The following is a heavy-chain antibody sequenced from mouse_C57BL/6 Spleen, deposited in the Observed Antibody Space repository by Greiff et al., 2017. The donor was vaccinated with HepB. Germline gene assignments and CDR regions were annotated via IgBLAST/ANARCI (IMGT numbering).Heavy chain of an antibody. V-gene: IGHV1-52*01. Sequence: VQLQQSGAELVRPGSSVKLSCKASGYTFTSYWMHWVKQRPIQGLEWIGNIDPSDSETHYNQKFKDKATLTVDKSSSTAYMQLSSLTSEDSAVYSCARAGAYDSPYWYFDVWGTGTTVTVSS. CDR3: ARAGAYDSPYWYFDV. J-gene: IGHJ1*03. CDR1: GYTFTSYW. CDR2: IDPSDSET. D-gene: IGHD2-12*01.